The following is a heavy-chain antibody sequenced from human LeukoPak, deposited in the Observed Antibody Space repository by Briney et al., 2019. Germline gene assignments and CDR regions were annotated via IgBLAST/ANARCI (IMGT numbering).Heavy chain of an antibody. J-gene: IGHJ5*02. CDR1: GGSFSGYY. CDR2: IYYSGST. V-gene: IGHV4-59*01. CDR3: ARAGLGSPLARGFDP. Sequence: SETLSLTCAVSGGSFSGYYWSWIRQPPGKGLEWIGYIYYSGSTDYNPSLKSRVTISVDTSKNQFSLKLSSVTAADTAVYYCARAGLGSPLARGFDPWGQGTLVTVSS.